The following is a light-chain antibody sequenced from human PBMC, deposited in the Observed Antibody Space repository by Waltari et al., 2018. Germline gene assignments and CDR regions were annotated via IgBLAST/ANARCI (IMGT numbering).Light chain of an antibody. CDR2: AAS. J-gene: IGKJ4*01. CDR3: QQLNSYPLT. Sequence: IHLTQSPSSLSASVGDRVNITCRASQGISSYLAWYQQKPGKAPKLLIYAASTLQSGVPSRFSGSGSGTDFTLTISSLQPEDFASYYCQQLNSYPLTFGGGTKVEIK. CDR1: QGISSY. V-gene: IGKV1-9*01.